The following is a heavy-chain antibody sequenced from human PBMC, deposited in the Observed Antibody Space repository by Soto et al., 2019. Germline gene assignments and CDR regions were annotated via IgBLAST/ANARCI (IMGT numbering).Heavy chain of an antibody. J-gene: IGHJ4*02. CDR3: ARGITMVRGVGLFYFDY. D-gene: IGHD3-10*01. V-gene: IGHV4-31*03. CDR2: IYYSGST. CDR1: GGSISSGGYS. Sequence: QVQLQESGPGLVKPSQTLSLTCTVSGGSISSGGYSWSWIRQHPGKGLEWIGYIYYSGSTYYNPSLKSRVTISVDTSKNQFSLKLNHVSAADTAVYYCARGITMVRGVGLFYFDYWGQGTLVTVSS.